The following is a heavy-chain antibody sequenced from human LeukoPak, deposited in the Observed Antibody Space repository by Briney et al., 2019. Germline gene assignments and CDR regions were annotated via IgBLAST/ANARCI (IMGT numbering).Heavy chain of an antibody. J-gene: IGHJ4*02. V-gene: IGHV1-18*01. Sequence: GASVKVSCKASDYTFTSYGINWVRQAPGQGLEWVGWISTYNGNTNYAQKLQGRVTMTTDTSTRTAYMELRSLRSDDTAVYYCARVPGTDFWTGYLPYYFDYWGQGTLVTVSS. CDR3: ARVPGTDFWTGYLPYYFDY. D-gene: IGHD3-3*01. CDR2: ISTYNGNT. CDR1: DYTFTSYG.